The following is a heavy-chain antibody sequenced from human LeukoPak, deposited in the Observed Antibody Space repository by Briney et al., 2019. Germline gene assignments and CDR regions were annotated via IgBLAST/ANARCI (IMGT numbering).Heavy chain of an antibody. CDR2: INPDSGGT. J-gene: IGHJ5*02. CDR1: GYTFTSYY. CDR3: VREARAGNWFDP. Sequence: EASVKVSCKASGYTFTSYYIHWVRQAPGQGHEWMGRINPDSGGTNYAQQFQGRVTMTRDTSISTVYMDLSRLRSDDTAMYYCVREARAGNWFDPWGQGTLVIVSS. V-gene: IGHV1-2*02.